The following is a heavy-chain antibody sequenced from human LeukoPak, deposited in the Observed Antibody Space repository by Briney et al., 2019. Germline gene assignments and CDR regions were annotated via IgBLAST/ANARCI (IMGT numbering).Heavy chain of an antibody. Sequence: SETLSLTCTVSGGSISSYYWSWIRQPAGKGLQWIGRIYTSGSTNYNPSLKSRVTMSVDTSKNQFSLKLSSVTAADTAVYYCARDGLGDGYNHFWYLDLWGRGTLVTVSS. CDR1: GGSISSYY. J-gene: IGHJ2*01. V-gene: IGHV4-4*07. D-gene: IGHD5-24*01. CDR3: ARDGLGDGYNHFWYLDL. CDR2: IYTSGST.